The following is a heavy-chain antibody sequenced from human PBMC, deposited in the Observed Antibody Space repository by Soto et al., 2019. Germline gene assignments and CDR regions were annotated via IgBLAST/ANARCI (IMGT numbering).Heavy chain of an antibody. J-gene: IGHJ6*02. CDR2: IYYSGST. D-gene: IGHD5-18*01. V-gene: IGHV4-31*03. CDR1: GGSISSGGYY. CDR3: ARDGADTAMVTVHGMDV. Sequence: LSLTCTVSGGSISSGGYYWSWIRQHPGKGLEWIGYIYYSGSTYYNPSLKSRVTISVDTSKNQFSLKLSSVTAADTAVYYCARDGADTAMVTVHGMDVWGQGTTVTVSS.